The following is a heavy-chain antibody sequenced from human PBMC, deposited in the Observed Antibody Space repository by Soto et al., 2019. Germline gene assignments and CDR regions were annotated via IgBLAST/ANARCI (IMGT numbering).Heavy chain of an antibody. CDR3: ARAPQQLGYYYGMDV. Sequence: GGSLRLSCAASGFTFSSYEMNWVRQAPGKGLEWVSYISSSGSTIYYADSVKGRFTISRDNAKNSLYLQMNSLRAEDTAVYYCARAPQQLGYYYGMDVWGQGTTVTVSS. V-gene: IGHV3-48*03. CDR2: ISSSGSTI. D-gene: IGHD6-6*01. CDR1: GFTFSSYE. J-gene: IGHJ6*02.